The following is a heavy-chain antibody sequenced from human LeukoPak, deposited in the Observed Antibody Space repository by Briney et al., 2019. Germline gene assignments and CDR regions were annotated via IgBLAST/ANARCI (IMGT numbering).Heavy chain of an antibody. V-gene: IGHV3-23*01. CDR2: ISGSGGST. Sequence: PGGSLRLSCAASGFTFSSYAMSWVRQAPGKGLEWVSAISGSGGSTYYADSVKGRFTISRDNSKNTLYLQMNSLRAEDTAIYHCANLGYSSGWYASFYWGQGTLVTVSS. CDR3: ANLGYSSGWYASFY. D-gene: IGHD6-19*01. J-gene: IGHJ4*02. CDR1: GFTFSSYA.